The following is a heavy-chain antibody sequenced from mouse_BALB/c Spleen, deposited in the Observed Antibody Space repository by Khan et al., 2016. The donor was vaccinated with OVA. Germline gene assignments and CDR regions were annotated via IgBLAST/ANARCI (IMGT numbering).Heavy chain of an antibody. CDR3: ARDFHYYGSRGAMDN. CDR1: GYTFTSYT. CDR2: IIPSTVYT. D-gene: IGHD1-1*01. Sequence: QVQLQQSGAELARPGASVKMSCKVSGYTFTSYTLHWVKQRPGQGLEWIGYIIPSTVYTNYNQKFKDKATLTADKSSSTAYMQLSSLTSEDSAVYYCARDFHYYGSRGAMDNWGQGTSVTGSS. V-gene: IGHV1-4*01. J-gene: IGHJ4*01.